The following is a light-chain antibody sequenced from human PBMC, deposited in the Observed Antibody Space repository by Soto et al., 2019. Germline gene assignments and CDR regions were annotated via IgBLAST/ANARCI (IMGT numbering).Light chain of an antibody. V-gene: IGKV3-20*01. J-gene: IGKJ2*02. CDR1: QSVSSSY. CDR3: LQDGTTPPCT. CDR2: GAS. Sequence: EIVLTQSPGTLSLSPGERATLSCRASQSVSSSYLAWYQQKPGQAPRLLIYGASSRATGIPDRFSGSGSGTDFTLTICRLEPEAFAVYYCLQDGTTPPCTFGQGTKLPIK.